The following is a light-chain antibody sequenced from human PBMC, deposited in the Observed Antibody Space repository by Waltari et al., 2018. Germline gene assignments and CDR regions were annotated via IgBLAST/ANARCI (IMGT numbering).Light chain of an antibody. V-gene: IGKV1-5*01. CDR3: QQYDRYSAWT. CDR1: QRVSRW. Sequence: DIQMTQSPSSLSASVGDRVPITCRASQRVSRWLAWYQQKPGKAPKVLIYEASSLESGVPSRFSGSGSGTEFTLTISSLQSEDFAVYYCQQYDRYSAWTFGQGTKVEIK. CDR2: EAS. J-gene: IGKJ1*01.